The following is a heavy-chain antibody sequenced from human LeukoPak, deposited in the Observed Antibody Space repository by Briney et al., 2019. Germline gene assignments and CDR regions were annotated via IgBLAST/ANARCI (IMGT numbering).Heavy chain of an antibody. D-gene: IGHD6-13*01. J-gene: IGHJ4*02. CDR2: IRYDESRK. CDR1: GFTFSSYA. CDR3: EGVAVAGIY. V-gene: IGHV3-30*02. Sequence: GGSLRLSCAASGFTFSSYAMHWVRQAPGKGLEWVAYIRYDESRKYYADSVEGRFTISRDNSKNTLYLQMNSLRAEDTAVYYCEGVAVAGIYWGQGTLVTVSS.